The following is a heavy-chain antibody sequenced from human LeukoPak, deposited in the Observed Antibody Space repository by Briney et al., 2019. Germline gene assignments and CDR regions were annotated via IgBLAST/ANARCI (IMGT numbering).Heavy chain of an antibody. CDR3: ARAACSGGSCYLLDY. D-gene: IGHD2-15*01. V-gene: IGHV1-2*02. CDR2: INPNSGGT. J-gene: IGHJ4*02. CDR1: GYSFTSHY. Sequence: GASVKVSCKASGYSFTSHYMHWVRQAPGQGLEWMGWINPNSGGTNYAQKFQGRVTMTRDTSISTAYMELSRLRSDDTAVYYCARAACSGGSCYLLDYWGQGTLVTVSS.